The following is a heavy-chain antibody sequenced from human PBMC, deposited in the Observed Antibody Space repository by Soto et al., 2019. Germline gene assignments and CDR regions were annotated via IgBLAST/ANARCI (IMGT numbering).Heavy chain of an antibody. D-gene: IGHD6-13*01. J-gene: IGHJ6*02. Sequence: QVQLQESGPGLVKPSQTLSLTCTVSGGSISSGDYYWSWIRQPPGKGLEWIGYIYYSGSTYYNPSLESPVTLSVDTSKNQFSLKLSSVTAADTAVYYCARASPQLVPPPAYGMDVWGQGTTVTVSS. CDR1: GGSISSGDYY. V-gene: IGHV4-30-4*01. CDR2: IYYSGST. CDR3: ARASPQLVPPPAYGMDV.